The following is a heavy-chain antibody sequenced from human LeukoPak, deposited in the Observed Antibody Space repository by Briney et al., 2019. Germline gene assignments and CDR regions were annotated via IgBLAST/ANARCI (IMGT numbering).Heavy chain of an antibody. Sequence: PSETLSLTCAVYGGSFSGYYWSWIRQPPGKGLEWIGEINHSGSTNYNPSLKSRVTISVDASKNQFSLKLSSVTAADTAVYYCARGRWGYCSSTSCHGTALDIWGQGTMVTVSS. CDR1: GGSFSGYY. CDR3: ARGRWGYCSSTSCHGTALDI. J-gene: IGHJ3*02. CDR2: INHSGST. V-gene: IGHV4-34*01. D-gene: IGHD2-2*01.